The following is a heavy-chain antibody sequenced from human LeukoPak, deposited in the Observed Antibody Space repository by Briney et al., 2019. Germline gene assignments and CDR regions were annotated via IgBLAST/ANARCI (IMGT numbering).Heavy chain of an antibody. CDR1: GFTFSDYW. D-gene: IGHD4-17*01. J-gene: IGHJ4*02. CDR2: IRQDGGDF. Sequence: GGSLRLSCAASGFTFSDYWMSWVRQDPGKGLAWVANIRQDGGDFNYVDSVKGRFTISRDNARNSLFLQMNNLGVEDTAVYYCAVTTRSRASDYWGQGTLVTVSS. V-gene: IGHV3-7*01. CDR3: AVTTRSRASDY.